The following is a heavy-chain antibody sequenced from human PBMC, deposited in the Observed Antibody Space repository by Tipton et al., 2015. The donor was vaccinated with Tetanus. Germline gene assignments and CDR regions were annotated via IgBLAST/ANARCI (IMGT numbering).Heavy chain of an antibody. V-gene: IGHV1-8*01. CDR3: ARDYYDSSGYLAREGFDP. CDR1: GYTFTSYD. CDR2: MNPNSGNT. J-gene: IGHJ5*02. Sequence: QVQLVQSGAEVKKPGASVKVSCKASGYTFTSYDINWVRQATGQGLEWMGWMNPNSGNTGYAQKFQGRVTMTRNTSISTAYMELSSLRSEDTAVYYCARDYYDSSGYLAREGFDPWGQGTLVTVSS. D-gene: IGHD3-22*01.